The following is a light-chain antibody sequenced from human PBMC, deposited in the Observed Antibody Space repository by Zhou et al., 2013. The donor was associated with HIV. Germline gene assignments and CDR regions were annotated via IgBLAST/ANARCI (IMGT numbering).Light chain of an antibody. J-gene: IGKJ1*01. CDR3: LQHNSFPQT. Sequence: DIQMTQSPSTLSASVGDRVTITCRASRGIRNDLGWYQQRSGKAPKRLIYSASSLQSGSHQDSAAVDLGQNSLSQSAACNLKYFATYYCLQHNSFPQTFGQGTKVEIK. V-gene: IGKV1-17*01. CDR2: SAS. CDR1: RGIRND.